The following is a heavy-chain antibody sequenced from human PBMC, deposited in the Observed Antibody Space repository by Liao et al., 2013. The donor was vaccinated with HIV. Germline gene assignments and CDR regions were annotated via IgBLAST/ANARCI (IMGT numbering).Heavy chain of an antibody. V-gene: IGHV4-61*02. CDR1: GGSISSGSYY. J-gene: IGHJ5*02. CDR3: ARETPRDGASSTP. Sequence: QVQLQESGPGLVKPSQTLSLTCTVSGGSISSGSYYWSWIRQPAGKGLEWIGRIYTSGSTNYNPSLKSRVTISVDTSKNQFSLKLSSVTAADTAVYYCARETPRDGASSTPWGQGTLVTVSS. CDR2: IYTSGST. D-gene: IGHD1-26*01.